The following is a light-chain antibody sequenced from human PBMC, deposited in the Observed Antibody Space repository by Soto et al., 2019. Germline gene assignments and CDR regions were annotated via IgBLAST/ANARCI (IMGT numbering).Light chain of an antibody. J-gene: IGKJ2*01. CDR3: TQRINWPRT. CDR1: QSVSSY. CDR2: DAS. V-gene: IGKV3-11*01. Sequence: ELVLTQSPATLSLSPGERATLSCRASQSVSSYLAWYQQQPGQAQRLLIYDASNRATGIPARLSGSGSGTDFTLNILSLKPADLAVYYCTQRINWPRTFGQGNKLEIK.